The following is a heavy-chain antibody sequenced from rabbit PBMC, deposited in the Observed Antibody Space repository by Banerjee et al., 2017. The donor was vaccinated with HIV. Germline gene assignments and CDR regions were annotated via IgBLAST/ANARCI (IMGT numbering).Heavy chain of an antibody. J-gene: IGHJ4*01. CDR3: GRSYVGKAITSLNL. D-gene: IGHD4-2*01. CDR1: GFSFSNKYV. Sequence: QEQLVESGGGLVKPGASLTLTCKASGFSFSNKYVMCWVRQAPGKGLEWIACINTSSGNTYYATWVNGRFTITRSTSLNTVDLKLTSLTAADTATYFCGRSYVGKAITSLNLWGPGTLVTVS. V-gene: IGHV1S43*01. CDR2: INTSSGNT.